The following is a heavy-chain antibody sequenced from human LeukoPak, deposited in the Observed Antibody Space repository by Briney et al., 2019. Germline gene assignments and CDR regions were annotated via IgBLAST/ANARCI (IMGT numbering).Heavy chain of an antibody. J-gene: IGHJ3*02. V-gene: IGHV3-7*01. D-gene: IGHD2/OR15-2a*01. CDR3: ARRIDAFDI. CDR1: GFTFSSYW. Sequence: PGGSLRLSCAASGFTFSSYWMSWVRQAPGKGLEWVANIKQDGSEKYYVDSVKGRLTISRDNAKTSLYLQIHSLRAEDTAVYECARRIDAFDIWGQGTMVTVSS. CDR2: IKQDGSEK.